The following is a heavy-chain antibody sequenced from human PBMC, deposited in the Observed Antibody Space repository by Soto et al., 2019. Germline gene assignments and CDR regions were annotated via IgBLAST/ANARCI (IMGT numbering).Heavy chain of an antibody. D-gene: IGHD3-9*01. CDR3: AREGELRYFDWLLTGAFDI. CDR1: GFTFSSYW. Sequence: GGSLRLSCAASGFTFSSYWMSWVRQAPGKGLEWVANIKQDGSEKYYVDSVKGRFTISRDNAKNSLYLQMNSLRAEDTAVYYCAREGELRYFDWLLTGAFDIWGQGTMVTVSS. J-gene: IGHJ3*02. V-gene: IGHV3-7*01. CDR2: IKQDGSEK.